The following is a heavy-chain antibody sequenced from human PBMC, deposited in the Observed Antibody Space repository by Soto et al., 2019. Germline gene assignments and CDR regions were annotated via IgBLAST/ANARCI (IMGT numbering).Heavy chain of an antibody. V-gene: IGHV4-4*07. Sequence: SETLSLTCSVSGASISSFNWNWVRQPAGKGPEWVGRLNIAGTINYNPSLKSRITMSMDTSKNQISLHLRSVTAADTAIYYCARDRGEYTTSWFWYFSHWGHGNLVTGS. CDR3: ARDRGEYTTSWFWYFSH. D-gene: IGHD2-2*02. CDR1: GASISSFN. CDR2: LNIAGTI. J-gene: IGHJ2*01.